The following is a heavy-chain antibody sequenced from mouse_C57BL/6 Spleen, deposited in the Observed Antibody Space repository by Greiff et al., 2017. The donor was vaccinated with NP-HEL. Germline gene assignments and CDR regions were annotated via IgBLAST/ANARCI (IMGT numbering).Heavy chain of an antibody. CDR3: ARDSTNPHIDYAMDY. J-gene: IGHJ4*01. D-gene: IGHD2-5*01. Sequence: QVQLKESGPELVKPGASVKISCKASGYAFSSSWMNWVKQRPGKGLEWIGRIYPGDGDTNYNGKFKGKATLTADKSSSTAYMQLSSLTSEDSAVYFCARDSTNPHIDYAMDYWGQGTSVTVSS. V-gene: IGHV1-82*01. CDR2: IYPGDGDT. CDR1: GYAFSSSW.